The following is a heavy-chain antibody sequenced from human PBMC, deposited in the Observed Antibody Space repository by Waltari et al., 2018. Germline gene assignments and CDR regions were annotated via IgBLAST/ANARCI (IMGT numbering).Heavy chain of an antibody. CDR3: ARGGIGTTPHAFDI. J-gene: IGHJ3*02. Sequence: QVQLQESGPGLVKPSETLSLTCTVSGGSISSYYWSWIRQPAGKGLEWIGRIYTSGRTNYNPALKSRVTMSVDTSKNQFSLKLSSVTAADTAVYYCARGGIGTTPHAFDIWGQGTMVTVSS. V-gene: IGHV4-4*07. CDR2: IYTSGRT. D-gene: IGHD1-26*01. CDR1: GGSISSYY.